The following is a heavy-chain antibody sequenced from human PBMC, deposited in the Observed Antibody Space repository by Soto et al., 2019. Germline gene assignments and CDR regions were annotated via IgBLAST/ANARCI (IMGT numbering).Heavy chain of an antibody. V-gene: IGHV1-69*13. Sequence: SVKVSCKASGGTFSSYAISWVRQAPGQGLEWMGGIIPIFGTANYAQKFQGRVTITADESTSTAYMELSSLRSEDTAVYYCAADIVVVPAAIKWDYYYYGMDVWGQGTTVAVS. CDR1: GGTFSSYA. CDR2: IIPIFGTA. J-gene: IGHJ6*02. CDR3: AADIVVVPAAIKWDYYYYGMDV. D-gene: IGHD2-2*02.